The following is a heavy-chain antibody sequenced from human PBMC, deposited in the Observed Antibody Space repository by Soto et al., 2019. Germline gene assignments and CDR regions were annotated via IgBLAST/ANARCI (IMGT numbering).Heavy chain of an antibody. CDR2: ISGSGGST. V-gene: IGHV3-23*01. D-gene: IGHD6-6*01. Sequence: GGSLRLSCAASGFTFSSYAMSWVRQAPGKGLEWVSAISGSGGSTYYADSVKGRFTISRDNSKNTLYLQMNSLRAEDTAVYYCAKVPYSSSSREGHTPRRGYYYDYWGQGTLVTASS. J-gene: IGHJ4*02. CDR3: AKVPYSSSSREGHTPRRGYYYDY. CDR1: GFTFSSYA.